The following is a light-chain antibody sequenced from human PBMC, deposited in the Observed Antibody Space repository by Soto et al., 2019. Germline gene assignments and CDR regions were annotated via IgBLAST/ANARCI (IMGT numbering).Light chain of an antibody. J-gene: IGKJ1*01. Sequence: DIQMTQSPSFLSPSIGDRVTITCRANQGIRDDLSWFQQKPGKAPERLIYRASFLQAGVPSRFSGSGSGTEFTLTIISLQPEDFATYYCQHYNSYSEAFGQGTKVELK. CDR2: RAS. CDR1: QGIRDD. CDR3: QHYNSYSEA. V-gene: IGKV1-17*01.